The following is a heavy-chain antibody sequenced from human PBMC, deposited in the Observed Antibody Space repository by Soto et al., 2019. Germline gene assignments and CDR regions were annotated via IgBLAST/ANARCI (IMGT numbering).Heavy chain of an antibody. J-gene: IGHJ3*01. CDR3: ARGEFGINCWSDTSSNCAFDV. V-gene: IGHV4-34*01. D-gene: IGHD2-2*01. CDR1: GGSLSGNF. Sequence: QVQLQQWGAGLLKPSETLSLTCTVYGGSLSGNFWSWIRQTPGKGLEWIAEINHRGGTNYNPSLRSRVTISVDTSRSQFSLKMNSVTAADTAVYSCARGEFGINCWSDTSSNCAFDVWGQGTMVTVSS. CDR2: INHRGGT.